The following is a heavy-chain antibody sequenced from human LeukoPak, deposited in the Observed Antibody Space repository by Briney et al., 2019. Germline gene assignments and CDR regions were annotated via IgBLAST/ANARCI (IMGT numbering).Heavy chain of an antibody. Sequence: SETLSLTCTVSGGSISSYYWSWIRQPPGKGLEWIGYIYYSGSTNYNPSLKSRVTISVDTSKNQFSLQLSSVTAAGTAVYYCARGDSGYDPPRRGVDYFDYWGQGTLVTVSS. CDR3: ARGDSGYDPPRRGVDYFDY. CDR2: IYYSGST. D-gene: IGHD5-12*01. J-gene: IGHJ4*02. CDR1: GGSISSYY. V-gene: IGHV4-59*01.